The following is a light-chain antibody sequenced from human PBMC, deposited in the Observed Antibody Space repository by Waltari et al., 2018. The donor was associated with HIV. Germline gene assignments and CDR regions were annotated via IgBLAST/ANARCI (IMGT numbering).Light chain of an antibody. J-gene: IGKJ1*01. CDR2: GAS. CDR3: QQYLDWPPWT. Sequence: EIVMTQSPATLSVSPGQRVTLSCRASQNIGANLAWYPQSPGQPPRLLIHGASSRDPGIPARFTGRGTGTDFTLQISNLQSDDSGVYYCQQYLDWPPWTFGQGTKVEI. CDR1: QNIGAN. V-gene: IGKV3D-15*01.